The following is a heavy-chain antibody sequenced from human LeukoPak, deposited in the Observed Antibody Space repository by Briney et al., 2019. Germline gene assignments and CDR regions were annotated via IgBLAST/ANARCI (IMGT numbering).Heavy chain of an antibody. CDR3: AREHATTWFDP. J-gene: IGHJ5*02. Sequence: GGSLRLSCAASGFTFSSYEMNWVRQAPGKGLEWVSYISSSGRTIYYADSVKGRFTISRDNAKNSLYLQMNSLRAEYTAVYYCAREHATTWFDPWGQGTLVTASS. CDR2: ISSSGRTI. V-gene: IGHV3-48*03. D-gene: IGHD1-1*01. CDR1: GFTFSSYE.